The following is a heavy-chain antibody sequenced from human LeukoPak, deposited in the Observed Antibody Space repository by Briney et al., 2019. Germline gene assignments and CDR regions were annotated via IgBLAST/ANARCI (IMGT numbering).Heavy chain of an antibody. V-gene: IGHV3-30*02. J-gene: IGHJ4*02. CDR2: IRYDGSNK. CDR3: ARGAVWFGELSDYYFDY. Sequence: GGSLRLSRAASGFTFSSYGMHWVRQAPGKGLEWVAFIRYDGSNKYYADSVKGRFTISRDNAKNSLYLQMNSLRAEDTAVYYCARGAVWFGELSDYYFDYWGQGTLVTVSS. D-gene: IGHD3-10*01. CDR1: GFTFSSYG.